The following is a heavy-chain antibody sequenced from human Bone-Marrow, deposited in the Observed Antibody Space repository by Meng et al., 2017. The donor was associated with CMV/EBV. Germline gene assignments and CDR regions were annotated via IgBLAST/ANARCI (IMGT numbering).Heavy chain of an antibody. J-gene: IGHJ6*02. CDR1: GFTFSDYY. D-gene: IGHD2/OR15-2a*01. CDR2: ISSSGTNI. V-gene: IGHV3-11*04. Sequence: GESLKISCAASGFTFSDYYMTWIRQAPGKGLEWVSSISSSGTNIDYTDSVKGRFTVSRDNAKNSLFLQMNSLRGEDTGIYYCARDRNRAGYGLDVRGQGTTVTVSS. CDR3: ARDRNRAGYGLDV.